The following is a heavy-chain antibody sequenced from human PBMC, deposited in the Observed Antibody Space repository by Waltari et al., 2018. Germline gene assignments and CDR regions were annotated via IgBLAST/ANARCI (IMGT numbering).Heavy chain of an antibody. CDR2: SSGSGGGK. Sequence: EVQLLESGGGLVQPGGSLRLSCAASGLTFINYGMSWVRQAPGKGLEGVSGSSGSGGGKYDSDSVKGRFTNSRDKSKNTLYLQMNSLRADDSAFYYCARAYNWNDFFDFWGLGTLVTVSS. CDR1: GLTFINYG. D-gene: IGHD1-1*01. J-gene: IGHJ4*02. CDR3: ARAYNWNDFFDF. V-gene: IGHV3-23*01.